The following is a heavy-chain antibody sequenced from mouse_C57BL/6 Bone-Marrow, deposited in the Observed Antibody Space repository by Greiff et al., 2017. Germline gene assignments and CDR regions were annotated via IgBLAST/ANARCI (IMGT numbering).Heavy chain of an antibody. V-gene: IGHV1-62-2*01. CDR1: GYIFTEYT. D-gene: IGHD2-4*01. CDR3: ARHERYYDYEGYFDY. Sequence: QVQLQQSGAELVKPGASVKLSCKASGYIFTEYTIHWVKQGSGQGLEWIGWFYPGSGSIKYNERFKDKATLTADKSSNTVYMELSRLTSEDSAVYFCARHERYYDYEGYFDYWGQGTTLTVSS. J-gene: IGHJ2*01. CDR2: FYPGSGSI.